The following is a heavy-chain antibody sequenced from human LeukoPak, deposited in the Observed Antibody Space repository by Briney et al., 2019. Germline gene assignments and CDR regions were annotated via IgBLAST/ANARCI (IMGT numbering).Heavy chain of an antibody. CDR1: GGSISTYY. Sequence: SETLSLTCSVPGGSISTYYWSWIRQPAGKGLEWIGRVYRSGNTNYNPSLKSRVTMSVDTSKNQISLRLRSVTAADTAVYYCARDDFEYSVHYGMDVWGQGTTVTVSS. V-gene: IGHV4-4*07. CDR2: VYRSGNT. D-gene: IGHD3-9*01. J-gene: IGHJ6*02. CDR3: ARDDFEYSVHYGMDV.